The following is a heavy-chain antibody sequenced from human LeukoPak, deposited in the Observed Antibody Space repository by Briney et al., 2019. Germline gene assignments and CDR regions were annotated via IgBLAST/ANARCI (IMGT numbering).Heavy chain of an antibody. CDR2: ISHDGSNK. Sequence: PGRSLRLSCAASGFSFSSYGMHWVRQAPGKGLEWVAVISHDGSNKYYADSVKSRFTISRDNSKNTLYLQMNSLRVEDTAVYYCASAWHLGIVVVMLDSWGQGTLVTVSS. D-gene: IGHD3-22*01. CDR1: GFSFSSYG. V-gene: IGHV3-30*03. J-gene: IGHJ4*02. CDR3: ASAWHLGIVVVMLDS.